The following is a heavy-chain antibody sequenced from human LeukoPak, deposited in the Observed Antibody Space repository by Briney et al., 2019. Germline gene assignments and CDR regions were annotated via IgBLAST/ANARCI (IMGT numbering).Heavy chain of an antibody. Sequence: SETLSLTCAVYGGSFSGYYWSWIRQPPGKGLEWIGYIYYSGSTNYNPSLKSRVTISVDTSKNQFSLKLSSVTAADTAVYYCASHDYGVRGAFDIWGQGTMVTVSS. D-gene: IGHD4-17*01. CDR3: ASHDYGVRGAFDI. CDR2: IYYSGST. CDR1: GGSFSGYY. V-gene: IGHV4-59*01. J-gene: IGHJ3*02.